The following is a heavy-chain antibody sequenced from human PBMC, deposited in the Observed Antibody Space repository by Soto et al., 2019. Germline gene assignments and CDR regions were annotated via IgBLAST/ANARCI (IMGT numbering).Heavy chain of an antibody. CDR3: AHLNLRAGFDY. J-gene: IGHJ4*02. CDR1: GFSLSTSGVG. V-gene: IGHV2-5*02. D-gene: IGHD4-17*01. CDR2: IYWDDDK. Sequence: QITLKESGPTLVKPTQTLTLTCTFSGFSLSTSGVGVGWIRQPPGKALEWLALIYWDDDKRHSPSLKSRLTITKDTSKNQVVLIMTNMDPVDTATYYCAHLNLRAGFDYWGQGTLVTVSS.